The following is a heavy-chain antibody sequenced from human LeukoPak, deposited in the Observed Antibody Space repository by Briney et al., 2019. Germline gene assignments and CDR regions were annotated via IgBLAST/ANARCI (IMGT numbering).Heavy chain of an antibody. V-gene: IGHV3-33*01. D-gene: IGHD6-13*01. Sequence: GGSLRLSCAASGFTFSSYGMHWVRQAPGKGLEWVAVIWYDGSNKYYADSVKGRFTISRDNSKNTLYLQMNSLRAEDTAVYYCARSRIAAAGTMYYYGMDVWGQGTTVTVSS. CDR3: ARSRIAAAGTMYYYGMDV. CDR2: IWYDGSNK. CDR1: GFTFSSYG. J-gene: IGHJ6*02.